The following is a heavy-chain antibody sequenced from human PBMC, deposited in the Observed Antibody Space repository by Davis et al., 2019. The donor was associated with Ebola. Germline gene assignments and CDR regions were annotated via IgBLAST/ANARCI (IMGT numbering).Heavy chain of an antibody. Sequence: GESLKISCTDSVITFSSYAMTWVRQAPGKGLEWVSYISSSSSTIYYADSVKGRFTISRDNAKNSLYLQMNSLRDEDTAVYYCARDALGLLIFGYFDYWGQGTLVTVSS. CDR3: ARDALGLLIFGYFDY. CDR2: ISSSSSTI. V-gene: IGHV3-48*02. J-gene: IGHJ4*02. CDR1: VITFSSYA. D-gene: IGHD3-3*01.